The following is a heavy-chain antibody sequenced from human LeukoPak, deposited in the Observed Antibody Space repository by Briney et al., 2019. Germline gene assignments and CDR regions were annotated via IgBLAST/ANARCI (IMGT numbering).Heavy chain of an antibody. D-gene: IGHD1-14*01. Sequence: SETLSLTCAVYGGSFSGYYWSWIRQPPGKGLEWIGEINHSGSTNYNPSLKSRVTISVDTSKNQFSLKLSSVTAADTAVYYCASSDRNYVPNYYYYYGMDVWGQGTTVTVSS. V-gene: IGHV4-34*01. CDR3: ASSDRNYVPNYYYYYGMDV. J-gene: IGHJ6*02. CDR2: INHSGST. CDR1: GGSFSGYY.